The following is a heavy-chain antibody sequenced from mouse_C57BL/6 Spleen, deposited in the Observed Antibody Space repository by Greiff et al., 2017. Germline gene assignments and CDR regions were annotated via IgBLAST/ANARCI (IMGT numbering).Heavy chain of an antibody. Sequence: QVQLQQPGAELVRPGTSVKLSCKASGYTFTSYWMHWVKQRPGQGLEWIGVIDPSDSYTNYNQKFKGKATLTVDTSSSTAYMQLSSLTSEDSAVYYCASLYSNYDYWGQGTTLTVSS. J-gene: IGHJ2*01. CDR1: GYTFTSYW. CDR3: ASLYSNYDY. D-gene: IGHD2-5*01. CDR2: IDPSDSYT. V-gene: IGHV1-59*01.